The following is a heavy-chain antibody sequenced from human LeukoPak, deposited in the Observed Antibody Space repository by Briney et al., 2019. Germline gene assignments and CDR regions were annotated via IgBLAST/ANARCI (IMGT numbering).Heavy chain of an antibody. V-gene: IGHV1-46*02. D-gene: IGHD3-16*02. CDR3: ARRQPLIWLLH. J-gene: IGHJ4*02. Sequence: ASVKVSCKASGYPFNWFYIHWVRQAPGQGLEWMGIINPNGGSTTYAQRFQGRVTLTGDTSTSTVYMELSGLTSDDTAIYFCARRQPLIWLLHWGQGTLVTVSS. CDR2: INPNGGST. CDR1: GYPFNWFY.